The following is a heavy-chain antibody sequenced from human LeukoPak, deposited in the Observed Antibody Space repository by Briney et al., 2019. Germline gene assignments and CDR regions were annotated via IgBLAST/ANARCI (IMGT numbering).Heavy chain of an antibody. CDR2: ISWNSGSI. J-gene: IGHJ6*03. CDR3: AKGSATYYYYYMDV. Sequence: GGSLRLSCVASGFTFDDYAMHWVRQAPGKGLEWVSGISWNSGSIGYADSVKGRFTISRDNAKNSLYLQMNSLRAEDTALYYCAKGSATYYYYYMDVWGKGTTVTISS. V-gene: IGHV3-9*01. CDR1: GFTFDDYA.